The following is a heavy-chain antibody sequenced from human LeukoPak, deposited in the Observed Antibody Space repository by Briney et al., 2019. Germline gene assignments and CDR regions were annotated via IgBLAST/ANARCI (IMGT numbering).Heavy chain of an antibody. J-gene: IGHJ4*02. D-gene: IGHD2-15*01. V-gene: IGHV4-4*07. CDR2: IYTSGST. CDR3: ARLCSGGSCMDY. CDR1: GGSISSYY. Sequence: SETLSLTCTVSGGSISSYYWSWIRQPAGKGLEWIVRIYTSGSTNYNPSLKSRVTMSVDTSKNQFSLKLSSVSAADTAVYYCARLCSGGSCMDYWGQGTLVTVSS.